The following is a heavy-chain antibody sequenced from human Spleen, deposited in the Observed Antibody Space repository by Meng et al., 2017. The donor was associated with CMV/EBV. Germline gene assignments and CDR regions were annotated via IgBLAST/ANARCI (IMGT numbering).Heavy chain of an antibody. D-gene: IGHD3-3*01. V-gene: IGHV4-39*01. CDR3: ARVGVVLAAVDY. CDR1: GDSISTSNYY. CDR2: IHYGGSA. Sequence: SETLSLTCTVSGDSISTSNYYWGWIRQPPGKGLEWIGNIHYGGSASYNPSLKSRVTISVDTSKNQFSLRLRSVTDADTAVYYCARVGVVLAAVDYWGRGTLVTVSS. J-gene: IGHJ4*02.